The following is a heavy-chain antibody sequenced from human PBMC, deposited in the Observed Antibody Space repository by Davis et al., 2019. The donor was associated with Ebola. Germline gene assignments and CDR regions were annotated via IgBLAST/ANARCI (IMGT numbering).Heavy chain of an antibody. CDR3: ARDPSCGGDCKTEYFQH. D-gene: IGHD2-21*02. J-gene: IGHJ1*01. V-gene: IGHV3-30*03. CDR1: GFTFSSYG. Sequence: PGGSLRLSCAASGFTFSSYGMHWVRQAPGKGLEWVAVISYDGSNKYYADSVKGRFTISRDNSKNTLYLQMNSLRAEDTAVYYCARDPSCGGDCKTEYFQHWGQGTLVTVSS. CDR2: ISYDGSNK.